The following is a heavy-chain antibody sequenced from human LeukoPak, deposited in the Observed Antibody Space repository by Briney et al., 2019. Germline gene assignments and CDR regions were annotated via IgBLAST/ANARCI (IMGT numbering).Heavy chain of an antibody. D-gene: IGHD2-2*03. CDR2: FDPEDGET. Sequence: GASVKVSCKVSGYTLTELSMHWVRQAPGKGLEWMGGFDPEDGETIYAQKFQGRVTMTEDTSTDTAYMELSSLRSEDTAVYYCATDPGYCSSTSCYPYGTDVWGKGTTVTVSS. CDR3: ATDPGYCSSTSCYPYGTDV. V-gene: IGHV1-24*01. J-gene: IGHJ6*04. CDR1: GYTLTELS.